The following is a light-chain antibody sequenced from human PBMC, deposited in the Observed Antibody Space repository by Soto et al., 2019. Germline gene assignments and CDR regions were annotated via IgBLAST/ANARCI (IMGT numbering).Light chain of an antibody. Sequence: VLTQSPGTLSLSPGERATLSCRASQSVSGRYLAWYQQKGGLTPRLLIYSTSTRATDIPDRFSGSGSGTEFILTISRREPEDFAVYYCQQSETSPNTFGQGTKLEIK. CDR2: STS. J-gene: IGKJ2*01. CDR1: QSVSGRY. V-gene: IGKV3-20*01. CDR3: QQSETSPNT.